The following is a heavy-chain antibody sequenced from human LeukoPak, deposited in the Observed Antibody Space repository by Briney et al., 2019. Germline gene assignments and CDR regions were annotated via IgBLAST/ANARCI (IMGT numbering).Heavy chain of an antibody. CDR2: IYYSGST. CDR1: GGSISSYY. J-gene: IGHJ3*02. V-gene: IGHV4-59*01. Sequence: SETLSLTCTVSGGSISSYYWSWIRQPPGKGLGWIGYIYYSGSTNYNPSLKSRVTISVDTSKNQFSLKLSSVTAADTAVYYCARCASVRWGGGDCFSAFDIWGQGTMVTVSS. D-gene: IGHD2-21*02. CDR3: ARCASVRWGGGDCFSAFDI.